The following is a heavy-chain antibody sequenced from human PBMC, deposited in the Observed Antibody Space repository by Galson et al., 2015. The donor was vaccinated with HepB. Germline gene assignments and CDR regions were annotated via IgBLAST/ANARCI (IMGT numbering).Heavy chain of an antibody. J-gene: IGHJ4*02. Sequence: SLRLSCAASGFTFSSFSMSWVRQAPGKGLEWVSVLTGSGGAAFYADSVRGRFTISRDNSKNTLYLQMNSLRAEDTAVYYCAKAKGYCSTATCYSFDYWGQGALVTVSS. CDR1: GFTFSSFS. CDR2: LTGSGGAA. V-gene: IGHV3-23*01. D-gene: IGHD2-2*01. CDR3: AKAKGYCSTATCYSFDY.